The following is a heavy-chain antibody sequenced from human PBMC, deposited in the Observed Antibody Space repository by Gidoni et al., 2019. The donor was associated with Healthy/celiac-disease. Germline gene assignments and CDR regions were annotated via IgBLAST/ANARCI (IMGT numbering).Heavy chain of an antibody. Sequence: QVQLVQSGAEVKKPGASLKVSCKASGYTFTTYGISWVRQAPGQGLEGMGWISAYNGNTNYAQKLQGSVTMTTDTSTSTAYMELRSLRSDDTAVYYCARGEIYLLDYDFWSGSDYWGQGTLVTVSS. J-gene: IGHJ4*02. CDR2: ISAYNGNT. CDR3: ARGEIYLLDYDFWSGSDY. CDR1: GYTFTTYG. V-gene: IGHV1-18*04. D-gene: IGHD3-3*01.